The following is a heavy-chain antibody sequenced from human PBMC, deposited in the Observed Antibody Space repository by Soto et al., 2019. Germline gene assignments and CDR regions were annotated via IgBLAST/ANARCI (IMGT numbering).Heavy chain of an antibody. D-gene: IGHD3-10*01. CDR2: INHSGST. Sequence: SETLSLTCAVYGGSFSGYYWSWVRQPPGKGLEWIGEINHSGSTNYNPSLKSRVTISVDTSKNQFSLKLSSATAADTAVYYCARGHGSGSYYNGFDYWGQGTLVTVSS. V-gene: IGHV4-34*01. CDR3: ARGHGSGSYYNGFDY. CDR1: GGSFSGYY. J-gene: IGHJ4*02.